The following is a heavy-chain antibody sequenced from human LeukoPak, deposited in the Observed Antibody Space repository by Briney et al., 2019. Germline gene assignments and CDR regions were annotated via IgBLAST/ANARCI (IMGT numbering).Heavy chain of an antibody. Sequence: GGSLRLSCAASGFTFSSYAMSWVRQAPGKGLEWVSSISNSGGSTYYADSVKGRFTISRDNSKNTLYLQMNSLRAEDTAVYYCAKGGFAVAGTIDYWGQGTLVTVSS. CDR3: AKGGFAVAGTIDY. CDR2: ISNSGGST. V-gene: IGHV3-23*01. CDR1: GFTFSSYA. J-gene: IGHJ4*02. D-gene: IGHD6-19*01.